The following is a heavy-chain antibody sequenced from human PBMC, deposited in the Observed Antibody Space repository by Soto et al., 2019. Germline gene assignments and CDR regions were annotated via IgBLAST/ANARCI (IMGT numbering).Heavy chain of an antibody. CDR2: FIPMFNRP. Sequence: QVQLVQSGAEVKKPGSSVKVSCKASGGTFSSYAISWVRQAPGQGLEWMGGFIPMFNRPHSARNFQGRVTITADEYTSTAYMDLSSLRSEETAFYYCARGQFHHVSNYYYALDVWGKGTTVTVSS. CDR3: ARGQFHHVSNYYYALDV. J-gene: IGHJ6*04. CDR1: GGTFSSYA. V-gene: IGHV1-69*01.